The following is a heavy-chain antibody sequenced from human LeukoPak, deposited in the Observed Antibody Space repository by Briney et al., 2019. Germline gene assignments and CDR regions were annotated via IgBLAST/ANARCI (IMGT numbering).Heavy chain of an antibody. CDR1: GFTFSSYW. CDR2: IKQDGSEK. CDR3: ARGVVDYDILTGYDLNFDY. Sequence: GGSLRLSCAASGFTFSSYWMSWVRQAPGKGLEWVANIKQDGSEKYYVDSVKGRFTISRDNAKNSLYLQMNSLRAEDTAVYYCARGVVDYDILTGYDLNFDYWGQGTLVTVSS. J-gene: IGHJ4*02. D-gene: IGHD3-9*01. V-gene: IGHV3-7*01.